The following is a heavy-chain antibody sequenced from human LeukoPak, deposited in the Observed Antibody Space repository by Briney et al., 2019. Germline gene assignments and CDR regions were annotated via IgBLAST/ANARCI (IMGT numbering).Heavy chain of an antibody. CDR2: IYSGGST. V-gene: IGHV3-66*02. CDR3: ARDKGGITGTTRYYYMDV. J-gene: IGHJ6*03. Sequence: GGSLRLSCAASGFTVSSNYMSWVRQAPGKGLEWVSVIYSGGSTYYADSVKGRFTISRDNSKNTLYLQMNSLRAEDTAVYYCARDKGGITGTTRYYYMDVWGKGTTVTVSS. D-gene: IGHD1-7*01. CDR1: GFTVSSNY.